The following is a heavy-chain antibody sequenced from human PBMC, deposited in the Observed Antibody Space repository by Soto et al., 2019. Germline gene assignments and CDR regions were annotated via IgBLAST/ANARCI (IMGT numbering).Heavy chain of an antibody. D-gene: IGHD6-19*01. CDR2: IIPIFGTA. V-gene: IGHV1-69*13. CDR1: GGTFNSYA. J-gene: IGHJ6*02. Sequence: SVKVSCKASGGTFNSYAISWARQAPEQGLEWMGGIIPIFGTANYAQKFQGRVTITADESTSTAYMELSSLRSEDTAVYYCASPSPTVDERPWNYYYGMDVWGQGTTDTVSS. CDR3: ASPSPTVDERPWNYYYGMDV.